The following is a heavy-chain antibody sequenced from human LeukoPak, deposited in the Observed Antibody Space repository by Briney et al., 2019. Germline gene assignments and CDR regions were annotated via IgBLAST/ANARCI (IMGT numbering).Heavy chain of an antibody. D-gene: IGHD4-17*01. Sequence: PGGPPRLSCAASGFTFRSYGMHWVRQAPGKGLEWVALIWYDGSNEHYADSVKGRFSISRDNSKNTLYLQMNGLRVEDTAVYYCASFDGDYYFDYWGQGIMVTVSS. CDR1: GFTFRSYG. J-gene: IGHJ4*02. V-gene: IGHV3-33*01. CDR3: ASFDGDYYFDY. CDR2: IWYDGSNE.